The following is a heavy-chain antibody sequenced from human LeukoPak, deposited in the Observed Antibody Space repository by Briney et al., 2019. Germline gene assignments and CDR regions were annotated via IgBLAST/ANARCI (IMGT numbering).Heavy chain of an antibody. Sequence: GGSLRLSCAASGFTFSSYAMSWVRQAPGKGLEWVSAISGSGGSTYYADSVKGRFTTSRDNSKSTLYLQMNSLRAEDTAVYYCAKDRNWYSSGWYYFDYWGQGTLVTVSS. CDR3: AKDRNWYSSGWYYFDY. J-gene: IGHJ4*02. V-gene: IGHV3-23*01. D-gene: IGHD6-19*01. CDR2: ISGSGGST. CDR1: GFTFSSYA.